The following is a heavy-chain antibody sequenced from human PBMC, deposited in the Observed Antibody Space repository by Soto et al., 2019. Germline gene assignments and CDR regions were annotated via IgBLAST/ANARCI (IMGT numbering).Heavy chain of an antibody. CDR1: GFAFDEYA. CDR3: TKDLGTLVGAMGIDY. V-gene: IGHV3-9*01. Sequence: GGSLRLSCAASGFAFDEYAMHWVRQAPGKGLEWVSGVSWNSGSIDYADSVKGRFTVSRDNAKKSLYLQMNSLRPEDTAFYYCTKDLGTLVGAMGIDYWGQGTRVTVSS. D-gene: IGHD1-26*01. J-gene: IGHJ4*02. CDR2: VSWNSGSI.